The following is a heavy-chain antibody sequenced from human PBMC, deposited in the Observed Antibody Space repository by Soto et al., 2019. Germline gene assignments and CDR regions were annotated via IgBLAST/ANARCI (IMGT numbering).Heavy chain of an antibody. CDR3: AGAHSSGWFCYGMEF. CDR2: ISYDGSNK. D-gene: IGHD6-19*01. V-gene: IGHV3-30-3*01. Sequence: GGSLRLSCAASGFTFSSYAMHWVRQAPGKGLEWVAVISYDGSNKYYADSVKGRFTISRDNSKNTLYLQMNSLRAEDTAVYYCAGAHSSGWFCYGMEFWGQGTTCSVSS. J-gene: IGHJ6*02. CDR1: GFTFSSYA.